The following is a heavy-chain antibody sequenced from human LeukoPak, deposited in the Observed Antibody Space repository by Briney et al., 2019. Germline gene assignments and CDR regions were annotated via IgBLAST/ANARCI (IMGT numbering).Heavy chain of an antibody. CDR2: FDPEDGET. D-gene: IGHD6-19*01. J-gene: IGHJ6*02. CDR1: GYTLSELS. V-gene: IGHV1-24*01. Sequence: ASVKVSFKVSGYTLSELSMHWVRQAPGKGLEWMGGFDPEDGETIYAQKFQGRVTMTEDTSTDTAYMELSSLRSEDTAVYYCATDSGGAVAGHYYYYGMDVWGQGTTVTVSS. CDR3: ATDSGGAVAGHYYYYGMDV.